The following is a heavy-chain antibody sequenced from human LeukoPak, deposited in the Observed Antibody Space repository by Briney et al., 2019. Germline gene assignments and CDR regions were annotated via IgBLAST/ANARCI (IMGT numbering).Heavy chain of an antibody. CDR3: ARAGYSSSFVPSGFDC. V-gene: IGHV4-34*01. J-gene: IGHJ4*02. D-gene: IGHD6-13*01. CDR2: INHSGST. CDR1: GGSFSGYY. Sequence: KSSETLSLTCAVYGGSFSGYYWSWIRQPPGKGLEWIGEINHSGSTNYNPSLKSRVTISVDTSKNQFSLKLSSVTAADTAVYYCARAGYSSSFVPSGFDCWGQGTLVTVSS.